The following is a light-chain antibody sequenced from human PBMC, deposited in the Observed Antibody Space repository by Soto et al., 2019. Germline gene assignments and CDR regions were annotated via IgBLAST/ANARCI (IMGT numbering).Light chain of an antibody. Sequence: QSALTQPASVSGSPGKSITISCTGTSSDVGGYNYVSWYQQHPGKAPKLMIYDVSNRPSGVSNRFSGSKSGNTASLTISGLQAEDEADYYCSSYPSSSTLVVFGRGTKRTVL. V-gene: IGLV2-14*01. CDR3: SSYPSSSTLVV. J-gene: IGLJ2*01. CDR1: SSDVGGYNY. CDR2: DVS.